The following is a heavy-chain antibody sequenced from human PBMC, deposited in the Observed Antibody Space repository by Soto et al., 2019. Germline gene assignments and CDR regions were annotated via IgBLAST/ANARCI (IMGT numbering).Heavy chain of an antibody. D-gene: IGHD3-10*02. CDR2: TYYRSKWHN. V-gene: IGHV6-1*01. Sequence: PQTLSLTCAISGDSVSSKSATWNWIRQFPSRGLEWLGRTYYRSKWHNDYAVSVKSRVTINPDTSKNQFSLQLNSVTPEDTAVYYCANMDDVWGQGTLVTVSS. CDR1: GDSVSSKSAT. CDR3: ANMDDV. J-gene: IGHJ4*02.